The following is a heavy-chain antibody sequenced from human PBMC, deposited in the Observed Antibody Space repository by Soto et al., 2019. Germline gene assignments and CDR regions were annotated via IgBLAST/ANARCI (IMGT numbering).Heavy chain of an antibody. CDR1: GFTFSTYW. CDR2: VDSGGSST. J-gene: IGHJ4*02. CDR3: ARDNWNSY. D-gene: IGHD1-1*01. V-gene: IGHV3-74*01. Sequence: EMQLVESGGDLVQPGGSLRLSCVASGFTFSTYWMHWVRQAPGKGLVWVSRVDSGGSSTNYADSVKGRFTISRDNAKNTLYLQRSSLRAEDTGVYYCARDNWNSYWGQGTRVTVSS.